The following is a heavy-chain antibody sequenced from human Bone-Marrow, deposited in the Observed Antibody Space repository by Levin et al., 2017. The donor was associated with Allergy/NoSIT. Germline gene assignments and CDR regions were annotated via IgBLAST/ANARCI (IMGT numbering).Heavy chain of an antibody. CDR1: GYIFNSFD. CDR3: ARAVRGHLLSDF. CDR2: MNPSSTNT. V-gene: IGHV1-8*01. D-gene: IGHD3-10*01. Sequence: ASVKVSCKTSGYIFNSFDIIWVRQATGQGLEWMGWMNPSSTNTGYSQRFQGRVTMTATTSINTAYMELSSLTSEDTALYFCARAVRGHLLSDFWGQGTQVTVSS. J-gene: IGHJ4*02.